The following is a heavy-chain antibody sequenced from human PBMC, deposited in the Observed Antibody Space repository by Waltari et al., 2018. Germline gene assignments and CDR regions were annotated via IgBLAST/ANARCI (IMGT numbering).Heavy chain of an antibody. J-gene: IGHJ5*02. CDR3: ATRRGSGSYYNHWGNWFDP. CDR1: GYTLPELS. D-gene: IGHD3-10*01. V-gene: IGHV1-24*01. CDR2: FDPEDGET. Sequence: QVQLVQSGAEVKKPGASVKVYCKVSGYTLPELSMHWVRQAPGQGLEWMGGFDPEDGETIYAQKFQGRVTMTEDTSTDTAYMELSSLRSEDTAVYYCATRRGSGSYYNHWGNWFDPWGQGTLVTVSS.